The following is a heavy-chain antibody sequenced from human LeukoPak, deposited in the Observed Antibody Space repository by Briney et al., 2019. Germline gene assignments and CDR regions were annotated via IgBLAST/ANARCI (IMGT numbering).Heavy chain of an antibody. J-gene: IGHJ4*02. V-gene: IGHV1-18*01. D-gene: IGHD3-10*01. CDR1: GYTISSYG. CDR3: ARGSGGYFDN. Sequence: ASAKVSCKASGYTISSYGITPMRQAPLQGREWMGWISANNDSINYAQKLQDRVTITADTSTSTAEMELRRLRSDDTAVYYCARGSGGYFDNWGQGTLVIVSS. CDR2: ISANNDSI.